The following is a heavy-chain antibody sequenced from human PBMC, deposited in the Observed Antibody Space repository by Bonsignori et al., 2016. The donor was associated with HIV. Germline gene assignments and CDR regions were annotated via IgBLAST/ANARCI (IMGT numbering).Heavy chain of an antibody. V-gene: IGHV1-2*02. CDR2: FNPNSGSA. D-gene: IGHD1-14*01. CDR3: ARGWYNNGWFDS. CDR1: GYMFTAFY. Sequence: QVQLVQSGAEVKKPGASVTVSCKTSGYMFTAFYLHWVRQAPGQGLEWMGWFNPNSGSAHYAQEFRGRVTMTRDTSLSTAYMELSSLRFDDTAVYYCARGWYNNGWFDSWGQEPWSPSP. J-gene: IGHJ5*01.